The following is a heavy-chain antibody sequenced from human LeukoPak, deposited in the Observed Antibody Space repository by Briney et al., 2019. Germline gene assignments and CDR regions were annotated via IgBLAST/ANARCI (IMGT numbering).Heavy chain of an antibody. CDR1: GGTFGSYV. V-gene: IGHV1-69*01. Sequence: APVKVSCKASGGTFGSYVISWVRQAPGQGLEWMGGIIPIFGTAHYAQKFQGRLTITADESTSTVYMEMSSLRSEDTAMYYCAKEGDTALVTGYFDLWGRGTLVTVSS. CDR2: IIPIFGTA. J-gene: IGHJ2*01. CDR3: AKEGDTALVTGYFDL. D-gene: IGHD5-18*01.